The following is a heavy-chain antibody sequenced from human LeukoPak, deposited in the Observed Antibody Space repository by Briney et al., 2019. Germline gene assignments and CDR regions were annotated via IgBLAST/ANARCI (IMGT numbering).Heavy chain of an antibody. Sequence: GGSLRLSCAASGFTVSSNYMSWVRQAPGKGLEWVSVIYSGGSTYYADSVKGRFTISRDNSKNTLYLQMNSLRAEDTAVYYCAKGKQQLVFDYWGQGPLVTVSS. V-gene: IGHV3-66*01. J-gene: IGHJ4*02. D-gene: IGHD6-13*01. CDR1: GFTVSSNY. CDR2: IYSGGST. CDR3: AKGKQQLVFDY.